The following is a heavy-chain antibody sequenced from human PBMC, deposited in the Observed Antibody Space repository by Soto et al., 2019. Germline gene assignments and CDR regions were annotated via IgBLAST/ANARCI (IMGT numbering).Heavy chain of an antibody. CDR3: ARDPVCSGGSCYDY. CDR2: IKQDGSEI. CDR1: GFTFSRYW. Sequence: EVQLVESGGGLVQPGGSLRLSCAASGFTFSRYWMTWVRQAPGKGLEWVANIKQDGSEIYYVDSVKGRFTISRDNAVNSLYLQMNSLRAEGTAVYYCARDPVCSGGSCYDYWGQGTLVTVTS. J-gene: IGHJ4*02. V-gene: IGHV3-7*01. D-gene: IGHD2-15*01.